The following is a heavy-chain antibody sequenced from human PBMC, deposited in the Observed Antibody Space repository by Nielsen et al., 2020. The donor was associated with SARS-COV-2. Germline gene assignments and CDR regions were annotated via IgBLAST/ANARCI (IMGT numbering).Heavy chain of an antibody. D-gene: IGHD3-10*01. CDR3: AINLWFGELLGLWFDP. CDR2: IDPSDSYT. V-gene: IGHV5-10-1*01. J-gene: IGHJ5*02. CDR1: GYSFTSYW. Sequence: GESLKISCKGSGYSFTSYWISWVRQMPGKGLEWMGRIDPSDSYTNYSPSFQGHVTISADKSISTAYLQWSSLKASDTAMYYYAINLWFGELLGLWFDPWGQGTLVTVSS.